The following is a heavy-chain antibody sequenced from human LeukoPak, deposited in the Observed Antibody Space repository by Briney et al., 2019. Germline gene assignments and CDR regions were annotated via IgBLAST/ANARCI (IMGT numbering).Heavy chain of an antibody. Sequence: PSETLSLTCTVSGGSISSYYWSWIRQPPGKGLEWIGYIYYSGSTNYNPSLKSRVTISVDTSKNQFSLKLSSVTAADTAVYYCARGDSGYGWVDYWGQGTLVTVSS. CDR3: ARGDSGYGWVDY. D-gene: IGHD5-12*01. CDR2: IYYSGST. CDR1: GGSISSYY. V-gene: IGHV4-59*01. J-gene: IGHJ4*02.